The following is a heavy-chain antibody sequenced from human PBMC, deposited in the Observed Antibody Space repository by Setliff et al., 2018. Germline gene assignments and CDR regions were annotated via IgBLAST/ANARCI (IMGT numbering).Heavy chain of an antibody. Sequence: SSSSYYWGWIRQPPGKGLEWVANINQDGSEIYSVDSVKGRFTFSRDNAKNSLYLQMNSLRAEDTAFYYCARVFTILGVGAYFDSWGQGTLVTVPQ. CDR3: ARVFTILGVGAYFDS. CDR1: SSSSYY. CDR2: INQDGSEI. V-gene: IGHV3-7*01. J-gene: IGHJ4*02. D-gene: IGHD3-3*01.